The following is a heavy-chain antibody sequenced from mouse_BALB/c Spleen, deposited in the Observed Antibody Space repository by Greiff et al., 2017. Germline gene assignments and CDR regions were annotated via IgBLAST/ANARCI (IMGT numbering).Heavy chain of an antibody. D-gene: IGHD1-1*01. J-gene: IGHJ3*01. CDR3: VRDDYGAFAY. V-gene: IGHV10-3*03. Sequence: EVQLVESGGGLVQPKGSLKLSCAASGFTFNTYAMHWVCQAPGKGLEWVARIRSKSNNYATYYADSVKDRFTISRDDSQSMLYLQMNNLKTEDTAMYYCVRDDYGAFAYWGQGTLVTVSA. CDR1: GFTFNTYA. CDR2: IRSKSNNYAT.